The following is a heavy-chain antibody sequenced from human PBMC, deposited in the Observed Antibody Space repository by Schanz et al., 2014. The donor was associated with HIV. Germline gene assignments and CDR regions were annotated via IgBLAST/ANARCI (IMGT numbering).Heavy chain of an antibody. J-gene: IGHJ5*01. CDR2: ISSGGSTR. D-gene: IGHD1-26*01. V-gene: IGHV3-48*04. Sequence: VQLVESGGGLVQPGGSLNLSCAASGFSFSTYPMAWVRQAPGEGLEWISYISSGGSTRYYADSVKGRFTISRDNSKHSLYLQMNSLIPDDTAVYYCARDKKSGNYDGGFDSWGQGTLVTVSS. CDR1: GFSFSTYP. CDR3: ARDKKSGNYDGGFDS.